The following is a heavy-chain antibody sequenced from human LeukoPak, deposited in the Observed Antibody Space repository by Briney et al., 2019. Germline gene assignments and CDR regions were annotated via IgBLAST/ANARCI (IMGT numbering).Heavy chain of an antibody. J-gene: IGHJ4*02. Sequence: SETLSLTCTVSGGSISSSSYYWGWIRQPPGKGLEWIGSIYYSGSTYYNPSLKSRVTISVDKSKNQFSLKLSSVTAADTAVYYCARDDQIAAAGLDYWGQGTLVTVSS. D-gene: IGHD6-13*01. CDR1: GGSISSSSYY. CDR2: IYYSGST. CDR3: ARDDQIAAAGLDY. V-gene: IGHV4-39*07.